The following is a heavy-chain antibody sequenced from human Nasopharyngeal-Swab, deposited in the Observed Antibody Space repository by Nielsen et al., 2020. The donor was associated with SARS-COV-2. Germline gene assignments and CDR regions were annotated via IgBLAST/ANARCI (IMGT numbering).Heavy chain of an antibody. CDR1: GFTFSSYS. CDR3: ARAFRFGDYGMDV. J-gene: IGHJ6*02. Sequence: ESLKVSCAASGFTFSSYSMNWVRQAPGKGLEWVSSISSSSSYIYYADSAKGRFTISRDNAKNSLYMQMNSLRAEDTAVYYCARAFRFGDYGMDVWGQGTTVTVCS. V-gene: IGHV3-21*01. CDR2: ISSSSSYI. D-gene: IGHD3-10*01.